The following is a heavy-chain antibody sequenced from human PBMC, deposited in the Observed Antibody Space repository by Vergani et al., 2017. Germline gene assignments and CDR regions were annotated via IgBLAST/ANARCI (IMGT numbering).Heavy chain of an antibody. D-gene: IGHD6-13*01. CDR2: ISSSSSTI. Sequence: EVQLLESGGGLVQPGGSLRLSCAASGFTFSSYSMNWVRQAPGKGLEWVSYISSSSSTIYYADSVKGRFTISRDNAKNSLYLQMNSLRDEDTAVYYCAXDKAYSSSWYTRGITSYYFDYWGQGTLVTVSS. CDR3: AXDKAYSSSWYTRGITSYYFDY. V-gene: IGHV3-48*02. J-gene: IGHJ4*02. CDR1: GFTFSSYS.